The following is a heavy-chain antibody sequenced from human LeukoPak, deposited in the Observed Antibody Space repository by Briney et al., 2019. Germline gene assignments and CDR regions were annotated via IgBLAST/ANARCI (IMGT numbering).Heavy chain of an antibody. CDR1: GGSISSSSYY. CDR2: IYYSGST. Sequence: SETLSLTCTVSGGSISSSSYYWGWIRQPPGKGLEWIGSIYYSGSTYYNPSLKSRVTISVDTSKNQFSLKLSSVTAADTAVYYCARLAVAGTRDYWGQGTLVTVSP. D-gene: IGHD6-19*01. J-gene: IGHJ4*02. V-gene: IGHV4-39*01. CDR3: ARLAVAGTRDY.